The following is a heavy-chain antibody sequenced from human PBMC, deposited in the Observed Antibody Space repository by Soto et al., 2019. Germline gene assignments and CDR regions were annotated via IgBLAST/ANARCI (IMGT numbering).Heavy chain of an antibody. CDR1: GYTFTSYG. CDR3: ARANGSGSDY. Sequence: QVQLVQSGAEVKKPGASVKVSCKASGYTFTSYGISWVRQAPGQGLEWMGWISAYNGNTNYAQKLQGRVTMTRDTTPGPPYMGLWSVRSEETGVFYTARANGSGSDYWGQGPLVTVSS. CDR2: ISAYNGNT. V-gene: IGHV1-18*01. D-gene: IGHD2-8*01. J-gene: IGHJ4*02.